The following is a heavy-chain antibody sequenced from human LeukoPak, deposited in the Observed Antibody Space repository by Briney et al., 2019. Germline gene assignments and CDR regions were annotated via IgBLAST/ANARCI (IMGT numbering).Heavy chain of an antibody. D-gene: IGHD3-22*01. CDR2: ISWDGGST. CDR3: AKGEHYYDSSGYYGGFDY. Sequence: GGSLRLSCAASGFTFDDYAMHWVRQAPGKGLEWVSLISWDGGSTYYADSVKGRFTISRDNSKNSLYLQMNSLRAEDTALYYCAKGEHYYDSSGYYGGFDYWGQGTLVTVSS. CDR1: GFTFDDYA. V-gene: IGHV3-43D*03. J-gene: IGHJ4*02.